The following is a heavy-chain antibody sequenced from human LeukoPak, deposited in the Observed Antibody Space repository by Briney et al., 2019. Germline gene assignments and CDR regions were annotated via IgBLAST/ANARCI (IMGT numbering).Heavy chain of an antibody. Sequence: AGGSLRLSCATSGFNFGDSDMTWVRQAPGKGLEWVGFIRRKASGGTTYYAESVRGRFTISRDDSQSIAYSQMNSLRSEDTAMYYCSRDLSCGYWGQGTLVTVSS. J-gene: IGHJ4*02. V-gene: IGHV3-49*04. CDR1: GFNFGDSD. CDR2: IRRKASGGTT. CDR3: SRDLSCGY. D-gene: IGHD2/OR15-2a*01.